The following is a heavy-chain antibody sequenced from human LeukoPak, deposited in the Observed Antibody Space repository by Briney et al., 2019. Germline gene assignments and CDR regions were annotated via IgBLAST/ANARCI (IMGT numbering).Heavy chain of an antibody. Sequence: GGSLRLSCVASGFTFSSYDMIWVRQAPGKGLEWVSSIYSSSTYIYYADSVKGRFTISRDNAKNSLYLQMSSLRAEDTAVYYCARELRGYYYGLDVWGQGTTVTVSS. CDR3: ARELRGYYYGLDV. V-gene: IGHV3-21*01. J-gene: IGHJ6*02. CDR2: IYSSSTYI. CDR1: GFTFSSYD.